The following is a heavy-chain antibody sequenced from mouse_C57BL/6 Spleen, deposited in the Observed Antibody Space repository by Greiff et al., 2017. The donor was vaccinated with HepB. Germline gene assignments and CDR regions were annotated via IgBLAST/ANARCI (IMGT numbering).Heavy chain of an antibody. CDR1: GYTFTSYW. J-gene: IGHJ2*01. CDR3: ARYYYGSSYLYFDY. CDR2: IHPNSGST. D-gene: IGHD1-1*01. Sequence: QVQLQQPGAELVKPGASVKLSCKASGYTFTSYWMHWVKQRPGQGLEWIGMIHPNSGSTNYNEKFKSKATLTVDKSSSTAYMQLSSLKSEDSAVYYCARYYYGSSYLYFDYWGQGTTLTVSS. V-gene: IGHV1-64*01.